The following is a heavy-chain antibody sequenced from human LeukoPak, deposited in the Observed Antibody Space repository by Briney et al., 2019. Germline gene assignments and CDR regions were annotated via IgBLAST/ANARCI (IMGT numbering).Heavy chain of an antibody. CDR2: ISYDGSNK. Sequence: GGSLRLSCAASGFTFSSYGMHWVRQAPGKGLEWVAVISYDGSNKYYADSVKGRFTISRDNSKNTLYLQMNSLRAEDTAVYYCASGGGLLWFGELSNYFDYWGQGTLVTVSS. CDR3: ASGGGLLWFGELSNYFDY. J-gene: IGHJ4*02. V-gene: IGHV3-30*03. D-gene: IGHD3-10*01. CDR1: GFTFSSYG.